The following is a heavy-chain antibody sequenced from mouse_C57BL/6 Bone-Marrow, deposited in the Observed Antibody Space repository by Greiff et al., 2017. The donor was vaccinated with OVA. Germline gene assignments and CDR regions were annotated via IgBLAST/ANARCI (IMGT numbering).Heavy chain of an antibody. CDR2: ISNGGGSN. CDR3: ARHEKEAMDY. Sequence: EVHLVESGGGLVQPGGSLKLSCAASGFTFSDYYMYWVRQTPEKRLEWVAYISNGGGSNYYPDTVKGRFTISRENAKNTLYLQMSRLKSEDTAMYYCARHEKEAMDYWGQGTSVTVSS. V-gene: IGHV5-12*01. CDR1: GFTFSDYY. J-gene: IGHJ4*01.